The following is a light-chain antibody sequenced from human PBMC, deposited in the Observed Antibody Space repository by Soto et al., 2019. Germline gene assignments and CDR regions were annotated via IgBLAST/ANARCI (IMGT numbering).Light chain of an antibody. J-gene: IGKJ1*01. CDR3: QQYYSYPRT. CDR1: QDISSY. CDR2: AAS. V-gene: IGKV1-8*01. Sequence: AIQLTQSPSSLSASIGDRVTITCRASQDISSYLAWYQQKPGKAPKLLIYAASTLQSGVPSRFSGSGSGTDFTLTISCLQSEDFATYYCQQYYSYPRTFGQGTKVDNK.